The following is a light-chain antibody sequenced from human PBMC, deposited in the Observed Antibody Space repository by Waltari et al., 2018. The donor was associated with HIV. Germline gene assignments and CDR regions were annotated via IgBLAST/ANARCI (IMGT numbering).Light chain of an antibody. V-gene: IGLV3-1*01. Sequence: SYELTQPPSVPVSPGQTASITCSGDKLGNKYASWYQQKPGQSPVLVMYQDTKRPSGIPERFSGSNSGNTATLTISGTQAVDEADYYCQAWDRSTAYVFGTGTKVTVL. CDR2: QDT. J-gene: IGLJ1*01. CDR1: KLGNKY. CDR3: QAWDRSTAYV.